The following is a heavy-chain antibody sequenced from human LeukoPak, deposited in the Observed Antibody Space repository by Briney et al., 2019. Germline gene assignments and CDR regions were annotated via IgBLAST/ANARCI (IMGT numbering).Heavy chain of an antibody. CDR1: GYTFTGYY. V-gene: IGHV1-2*02. Sequence: ASVKVSCKASGYTFTGYYMHWVRQAPGQGLEWMGWINPNSGGTNYAQKFQGRVTMTRDTSISTAYMELSRLRSDDTAVYYCARDVVGYCSGGSCYPAEYFQHWGQGTLVTVSS. J-gene: IGHJ1*01. D-gene: IGHD2-15*01. CDR2: INPNSGGT. CDR3: ARDVVGYCSGGSCYPAEYFQH.